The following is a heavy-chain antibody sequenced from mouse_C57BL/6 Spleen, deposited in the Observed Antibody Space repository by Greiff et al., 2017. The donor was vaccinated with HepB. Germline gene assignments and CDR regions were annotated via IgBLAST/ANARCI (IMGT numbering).Heavy chain of an antibody. CDR1: GFNIKDDY. Sequence: EVKLQESGAELVRPGASVKLSCTASGFNIKDDYMHWVKQRPEQGLEWIGWIDPENGDTEYASKFQGKATITADTSSNTAYLQLSSLTSEDTAVYYCTRGFPEYWGQGTTLTVSS. V-gene: IGHV14-4*01. CDR3: TRGFPEY. CDR2: IDPENGDT. J-gene: IGHJ2*01.